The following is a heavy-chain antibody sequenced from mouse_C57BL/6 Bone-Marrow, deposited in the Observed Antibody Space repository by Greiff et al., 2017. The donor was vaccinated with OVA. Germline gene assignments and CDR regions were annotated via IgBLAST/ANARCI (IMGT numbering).Heavy chain of an antibody. D-gene: IGHD2-4*01. CDR3: ARDYDRTWFAY. J-gene: IGHJ3*01. CDR2: IYPGSGST. CDR1: GYTFPSYW. Sequence: QVQLQQSGAELVKPGASVKMSCKASGYTFPSYWITWVKQRPGQGLEWIGDIYPGSGSTNYNEKFKSKATLTVDTSSSTAYMQLSSLTSEDAAVYYCARDYDRTWFAYWGQGTLVTVSA. V-gene: IGHV1-55*01.